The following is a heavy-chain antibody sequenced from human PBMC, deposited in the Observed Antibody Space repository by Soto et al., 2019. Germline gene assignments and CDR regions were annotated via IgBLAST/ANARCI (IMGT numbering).Heavy chain of an antibody. J-gene: IGHJ6*02. D-gene: IGHD6-13*01. CDR2: IIPIFGTA. CDR3: AKSIAAAGTYYYGMDV. Sequence: SVKVSCKASGGTFSSYAISWVRQAPGQGLEWMGGIIPIFGTANYAQKFQGRVTITADESTSTAYMELSSLRSEDTAVYCCAKSIAAAGTYYYGMDVWGQGTTVTVSS. CDR1: GGTFSSYA. V-gene: IGHV1-69*13.